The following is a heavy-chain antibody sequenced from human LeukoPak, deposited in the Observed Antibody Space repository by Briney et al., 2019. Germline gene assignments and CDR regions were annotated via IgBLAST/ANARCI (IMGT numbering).Heavy chain of an antibody. V-gene: IGHV3-23*01. D-gene: IGHD6-6*01. CDR3: AKAIRASSYYFDY. CDR1: GFTFSIYA. J-gene: IGHJ4*02. Sequence: GGSLRLSCAASGFTFSIYAMSWVRQAPGKGLEWVSAISGSGGSTYYTDSVKGRFTISRDNSKNTLYLQMNSLRAEDTAVYYCAKAIRASSYYFDYWGQGTLVTVSS. CDR2: ISGSGGST.